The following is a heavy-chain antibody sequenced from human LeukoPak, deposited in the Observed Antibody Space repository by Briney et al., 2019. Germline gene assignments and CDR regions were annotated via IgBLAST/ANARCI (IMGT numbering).Heavy chain of an antibody. D-gene: IGHD3-22*01. Sequence: GGSLRLSCAASGFTFSSYSMNWVRQAAGKGLEWVSLIYSGGGTRYADSVKGRFAISRDNSKNMVYLQMNSLRVEDTAMYFCARSPYDSVFRWSQGTLVLVSS. CDR2: IYSGGGT. CDR3: ARSPYDSVFR. J-gene: IGHJ4*02. CDR1: GFTFSSYS. V-gene: IGHV3-53*01.